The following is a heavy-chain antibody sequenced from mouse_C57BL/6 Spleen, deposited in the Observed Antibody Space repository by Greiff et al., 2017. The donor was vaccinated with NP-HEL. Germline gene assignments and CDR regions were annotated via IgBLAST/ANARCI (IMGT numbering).Heavy chain of an antibody. CDR2: INPGSGGT. V-gene: IGHV1-54*01. J-gene: IGHJ4*01. CDR3: ARGIRYAMDY. CDR1: GYAFTNYL. Sequence: VQLKESGAELVRPGTSVKVSCKASGYAFTNYLIEWVKQRPGQGLEWIGVINPGSGGTNYNEKFKGKATLTADKSSSTAYMQLSSLTSEDSAVYFCARGIRYAMDYWGQGTSVTVSS.